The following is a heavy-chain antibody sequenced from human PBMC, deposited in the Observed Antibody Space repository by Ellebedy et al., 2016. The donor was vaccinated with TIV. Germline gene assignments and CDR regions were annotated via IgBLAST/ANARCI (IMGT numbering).Heavy chain of an antibody. V-gene: IGHV5-51*01. CDR1: GYDFSSYW. CDR3: ARHRGGYSGYVGMDV. J-gene: IGHJ6*02. CDR2: IFPGDSDT. D-gene: IGHD5-12*01. Sequence: GESLKISCQGFGYDFSSYWIGWVRQLPGKGLECMGIIFPGDSDTRYCPSFRGQVTITVASSSTPAYLQWSSLQASDTATYYCARHRGGYSGYVGMDVWGQGTTVTVSS.